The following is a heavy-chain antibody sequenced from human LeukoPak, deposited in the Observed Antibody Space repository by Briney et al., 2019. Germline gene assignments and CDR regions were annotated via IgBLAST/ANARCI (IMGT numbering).Heavy chain of an antibody. D-gene: IGHD2-15*01. J-gene: IGHJ2*01. CDR1: GFTFSSYG. CDR3: AKDRASSGSWYFDL. CDR2: ISYDGSNK. V-gene: IGHV3-30*18. Sequence: GSSLRLSCAASGFTFSSYGMHWVRQAPGKGLEWVAVISYDGSNKYYADSVRGRFTISRDNSKNTLYLQMNSLRAEDTAVYYCAKDRASSGSWYFDLWGRGTLVTVSS.